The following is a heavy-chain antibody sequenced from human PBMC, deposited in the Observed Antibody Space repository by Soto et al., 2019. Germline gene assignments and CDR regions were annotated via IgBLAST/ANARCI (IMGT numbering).Heavy chain of an antibody. CDR3: ASRGHCSNGQCHPFDY. Sequence: GGSLRLSCVVSDFSLSGFYMSWVRQAPGKGLEWLSFISMSGSYKTYAASVEGRFTISRDNVKNILYLQMDSLRVEDTAVYYCASRGHCSNGQCHPFDYWGQGTQVTVSS. D-gene: IGHD2-8*01. V-gene: IGHV3-11*06. CDR1: DFSLSGFY. J-gene: IGHJ4*02. CDR2: ISMSGSYK.